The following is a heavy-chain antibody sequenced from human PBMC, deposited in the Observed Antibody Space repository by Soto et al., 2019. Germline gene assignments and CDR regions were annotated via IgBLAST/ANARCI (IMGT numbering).Heavy chain of an antibody. J-gene: IGHJ5*02. D-gene: IGHD3-22*01. Sequence: QALSLTSAISGDSVSSNRAACNLIRHSPSRGLEWLGRTYYRSKWYNDYAVSVKSRITINPDTSKNQFSLQLNSVTPEDTAVYYCARDPTGYNWFDPWGQGTLVTVSA. CDR3: ARDPTGYNWFDP. CDR2: TYYRSKWYN. CDR1: GDSVSSNRAA. V-gene: IGHV6-1*01.